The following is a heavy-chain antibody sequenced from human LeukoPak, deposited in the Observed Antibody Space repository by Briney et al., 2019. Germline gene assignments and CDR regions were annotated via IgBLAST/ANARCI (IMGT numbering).Heavy chain of an antibody. D-gene: IGHD2-2*01. Sequence: SETLSLTCTVSGGSISSYYWSWIRQPAGKGLEWIGRIYTSGSTNYNPSLKSRVTMSVDTSKNQFSLKLSSVTAADTAVYYCARDFVVVPAAPGYYYMDVWGKGTTVTVSS. CDR3: ARDFVVVPAAPGYYYMDV. CDR2: IYTSGST. V-gene: IGHV4-4*07. J-gene: IGHJ6*03. CDR1: GGSISSYY.